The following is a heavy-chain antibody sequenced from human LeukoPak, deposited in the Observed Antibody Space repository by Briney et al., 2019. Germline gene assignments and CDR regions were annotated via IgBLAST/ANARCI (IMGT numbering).Heavy chain of an antibody. CDR2: ITSSGDDI. D-gene: IGHD5-12*01. CDR1: GFTFSDYY. V-gene: IGHV3-11*01. J-gene: IGHJ4*02. CDR3: ASDIVATSGDF. Sequence: GGSLRLSCAASGFTFSDYYMSWIRQAPGKGLEWVAYITSSGDDIYYADSVKGRFTISRDNAKNALFLRMSSLRVEDTATYYCASDIVATSGDFWGQGTLVGVSS.